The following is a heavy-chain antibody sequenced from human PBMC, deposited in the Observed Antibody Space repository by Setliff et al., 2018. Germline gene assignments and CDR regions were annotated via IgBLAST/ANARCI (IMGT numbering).Heavy chain of an antibody. CDR3: ARDVFPYHYEGAFDI. Sequence: ASVKVSCKASGYTFTSHYMHWVRQAPGLGLEWMGTINPSSGRTSYAQKFQVRVTMTRDTSTSTVYMDMSSLRSEDTAVYYCARDVFPYHYEGAFDIWGQGTMVTV. V-gene: IGHV1-46*01. J-gene: IGHJ3*02. CDR1: GYTFTSHY. D-gene: IGHD3-22*01. CDR2: INPSSGRT.